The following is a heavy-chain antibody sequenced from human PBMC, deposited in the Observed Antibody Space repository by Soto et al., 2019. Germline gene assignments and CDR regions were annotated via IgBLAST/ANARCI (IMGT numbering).Heavy chain of an antibody. V-gene: IGHV4-4*02. J-gene: IGHJ6*02. D-gene: IGHD3-16*01. Sequence: QVQLQDSGPRLGRPSGALSRTCSVSGSSFTSGNWWTWVRHSPGKGLEWIGGIRDRCSAYSNPSLKSRVSLSVDKSQNQFSLRLTSVTAADTAIYYCTRSTHAMNGGSHYMALDDDLVTGMDVWGPRTPVTVSS. CDR1: GSSFTSGNW. CDR3: TRSTHAMNGGSHYMALDDDLVTGMDV. CDR2: IRDRCSA.